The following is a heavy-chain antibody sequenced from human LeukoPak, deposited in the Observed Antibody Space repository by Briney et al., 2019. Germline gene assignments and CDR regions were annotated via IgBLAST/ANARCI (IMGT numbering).Heavy chain of an antibody. D-gene: IGHD3-22*01. CDR3: ARTYYDSSGYPY. J-gene: IGHJ4*02. CDR2: INHSGST. Sequence: SETLSLTCAVYGGSFSGYYWSWIRQPPGKGLEWVGEINHSGSTNYNPSLKSRVTISVDTSKNRFSLKLSSVTAADTAVCYCARTYYDSSGYPYWGQGTLVTVSS. V-gene: IGHV4-34*01. CDR1: GGSFSGYY.